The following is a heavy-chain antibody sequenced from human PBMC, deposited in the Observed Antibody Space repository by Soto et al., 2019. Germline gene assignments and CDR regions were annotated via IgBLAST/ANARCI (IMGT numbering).Heavy chain of an antibody. CDR3: ARKGITMVRGVIAR. CDR2: INHSGST. Sequence: QVQLQQWGAGLLKPSETLSLTCAVYGGSFSGYYWSWIRQPPGKGLEWIGEINHSGSTNYNPSLKRRVTISVDTSKNQFSLKLSSVTAADTAVYYCARKGITMVRGVIARWGQGTLVTVSS. CDR1: GGSFSGYY. V-gene: IGHV4-34*01. J-gene: IGHJ4*02. D-gene: IGHD3-10*01.